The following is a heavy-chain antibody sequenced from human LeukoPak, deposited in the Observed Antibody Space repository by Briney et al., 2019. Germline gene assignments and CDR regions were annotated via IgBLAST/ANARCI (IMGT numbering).Heavy chain of an antibody. V-gene: IGHV3-23*01. CDR1: GFTFGTYA. CDR3: AKGRSGSGTFYSLVDF. Sequence: PGGSLRLSCAASGFTFGTYAMNWVRQAPGKGLEWVSSISGSAGSTYYADSVKGRFTISRDNSKNTVSLQMNSLRADDTALYYCAKGRSGSGTFYSLVDFWGQGTLVTVSS. CDR2: ISGSAGST. D-gene: IGHD3-10*01. J-gene: IGHJ4*02.